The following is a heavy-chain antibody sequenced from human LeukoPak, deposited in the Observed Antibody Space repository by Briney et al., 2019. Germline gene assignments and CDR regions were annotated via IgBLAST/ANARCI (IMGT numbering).Heavy chain of an antibody. Sequence: GGSLRLSCAASGFTVSSNYMSWVRQAPGKGLEWVSVIYSGGSTYYADSVKGRFTISRDNSKNTLYLQMNSLRAEDTAVYYCARAPGRITIFGVVSDDYFDYWGQGNLVTVSS. CDR2: IYSGGST. J-gene: IGHJ4*02. CDR3: ARAPGRITIFGVVSDDYFDY. CDR1: GFTVSSNY. V-gene: IGHV3-66*01. D-gene: IGHD3-3*01.